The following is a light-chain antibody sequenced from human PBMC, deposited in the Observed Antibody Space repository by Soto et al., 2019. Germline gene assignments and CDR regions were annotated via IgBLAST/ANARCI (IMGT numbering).Light chain of an antibody. CDR2: GAS. J-gene: IGKJ1*01. V-gene: IGKV3-20*01. CDR1: QSVSSSY. Sequence: EIVLTQSPGTLSLSPGERATLSCRASQSVSSSYLAWYQQKPGQAPRLLIYGASSRATGIPDRFSGSGSGTDFTLTIRRREPEDFAVYYCQQYGSSPTWTFGQGTKVESK. CDR3: QQYGSSPTWT.